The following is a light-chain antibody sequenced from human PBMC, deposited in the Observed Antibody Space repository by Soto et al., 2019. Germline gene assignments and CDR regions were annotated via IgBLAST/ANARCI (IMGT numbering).Light chain of an antibody. J-gene: IGKJ5*01. CDR2: GAS. CDR3: QQSYSIPYT. V-gene: IGKV1-39*01. CDR1: QSISSY. Sequence: DIQMTQSPSSLSASVGDRVTITCRASQSISSYLNWFQQKPGKAPKFLIYGASSLQSGVQSRFSGSGSGTDFTLTIRSLQPEDFATYYCQQSYSIPYTFGQGTRLEIK.